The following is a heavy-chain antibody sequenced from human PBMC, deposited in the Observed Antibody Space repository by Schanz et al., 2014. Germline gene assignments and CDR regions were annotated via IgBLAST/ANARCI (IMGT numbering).Heavy chain of an antibody. D-gene: IGHD3-10*01. J-gene: IGHJ4*01. V-gene: IGHV3-23*01. Sequence: EVQLLESGGGLVQPGGSLRLSCATSGFSFSSYAINWVRQAPGKGLEWVSGISGSGASTYYADSVKGRFTISRDNSNKTVDLQMNSLRAEDTALYYCVRDELLWFGEVLSLEYWGDGVLDAVFS. CDR1: GFSFSSYA. CDR3: VRDELLWFGEVLSLEY. CDR2: ISGSGAST.